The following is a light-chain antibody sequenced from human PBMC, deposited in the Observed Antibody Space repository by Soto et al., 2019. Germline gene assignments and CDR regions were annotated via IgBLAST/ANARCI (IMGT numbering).Light chain of an antibody. CDR1: SSNIGGNS. CDR3: GSWDSSLSAYV. J-gene: IGLJ1*01. Sequence: QSVMTQPPSVSAAPGQRVTISCSGSSSNIGGNSVSWYQQLPGTAPKLLIYDDDKRPSGIPDRFSGAKSGTSATLSITGFQTGDDADYYCGSWDSSLSAYVFGTGTKLTVL. CDR2: DDD. V-gene: IGLV1-51*01.